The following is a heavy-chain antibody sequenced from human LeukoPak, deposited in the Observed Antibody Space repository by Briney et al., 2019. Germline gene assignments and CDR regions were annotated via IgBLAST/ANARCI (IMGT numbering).Heavy chain of an antibody. Sequence: GASVKVSCKASGGTFSSYAISWVRQAPGQGLEWMGGIIPIFGTANYAQKFQGRVTITADESTSTAYMELSSLRSEDTAVYYCARVVLVTGTFKFDAFDIWGQGTMVTVSS. V-gene: IGHV1-69*13. CDR2: IIPIFGTA. CDR3: ARVVLVTGTFKFDAFDI. J-gene: IGHJ3*02. CDR1: GGTFSSYA. D-gene: IGHD1-20*01.